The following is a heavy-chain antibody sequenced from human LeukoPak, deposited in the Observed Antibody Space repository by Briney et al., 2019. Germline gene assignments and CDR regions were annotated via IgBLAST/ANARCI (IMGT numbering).Heavy chain of an antibody. J-gene: IGHJ4*02. CDR3: ARKGSSGYDF. D-gene: IGHD5-12*01. CDR1: GGSISSYY. CDR2: IYHSGST. Sequence: SSETLSLTCTVSGGSISSYYWSWIRQPPGKGLEWIGEIYHSGSTNYNPSLKSRVTISVDKSKNQFSLKLSSVTAADTAVYYCARKGSSGYDFWGQGTLVTVSS. V-gene: IGHV4-59*12.